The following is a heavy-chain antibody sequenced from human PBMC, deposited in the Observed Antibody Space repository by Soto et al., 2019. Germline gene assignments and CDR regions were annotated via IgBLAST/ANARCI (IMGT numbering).Heavy chain of an antibody. D-gene: IGHD6-19*01. Sequence: GGSLRLSCAASGFTFSSYAMHWVHQAPGKGLEWVAVISYDGSNKYYADSVKGRFTISRDNSKNTLYLQMNSLRAEDTAVYYCARDATVAGVYYFDYWGQGTLVTVSS. J-gene: IGHJ4*02. V-gene: IGHV3-30-3*01. CDR1: GFTFSSYA. CDR3: ARDATVAGVYYFDY. CDR2: ISYDGSNK.